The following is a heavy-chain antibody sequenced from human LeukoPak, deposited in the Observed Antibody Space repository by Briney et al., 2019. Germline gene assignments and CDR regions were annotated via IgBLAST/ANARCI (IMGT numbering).Heavy chain of an antibody. Sequence: PGRSLRLSCGASGFNFRSYAMHWVRQAPGKGLEWVALISYDGSNKYYADSVKGRFTISRDSSKNTLYLQMNSLRAEDTAVYYCARSSGYDSGGTDYWGQGTLVTVSS. V-gene: IGHV3-30-3*01. D-gene: IGHD5-12*01. CDR2: ISYDGSNK. CDR3: ARSSGYDSGGTDY. J-gene: IGHJ4*02. CDR1: GFNFRSYA.